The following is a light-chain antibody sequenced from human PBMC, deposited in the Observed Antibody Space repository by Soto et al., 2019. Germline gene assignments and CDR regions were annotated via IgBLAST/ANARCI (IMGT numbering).Light chain of an antibody. CDR1: QSAGSN. CDR3: QQRYNWPPLT. V-gene: IGKV3-15*01. Sequence: EIVMTQSPATLSVSPGERATLSCRASQSAGSNLAWYQQKPGQAPRLLIYGASNRATGIPARFSGSGSGTEFTLTISSLQSEDFAVYYCQQRYNWPPLTFGGGTKVEIK. J-gene: IGKJ4*01. CDR2: GAS.